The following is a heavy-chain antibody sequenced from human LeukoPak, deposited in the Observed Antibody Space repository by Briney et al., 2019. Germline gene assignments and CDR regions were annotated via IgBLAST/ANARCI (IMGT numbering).Heavy chain of an antibody. Sequence: GGSLRLSCAASGFTFSSYAMSWVRQAPGKGLEWVSAISGSGGSTYYADSVKGRFTISRDNSKNTLYLQMNSLRAEDTAVYYCAKDVRSIAADSYSRRGYWGQGTLVTVSS. CDR2: ISGSGGST. CDR1: GFTFSSYA. CDR3: AKDVRSIAADSYSRRGY. D-gene: IGHD6-13*01. J-gene: IGHJ4*02. V-gene: IGHV3-23*01.